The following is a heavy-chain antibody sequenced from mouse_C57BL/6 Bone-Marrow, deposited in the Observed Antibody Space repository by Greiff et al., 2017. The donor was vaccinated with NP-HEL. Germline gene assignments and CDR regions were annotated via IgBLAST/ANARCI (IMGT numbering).Heavy chain of an antibody. Sequence: QVQLQQSGAELVRPGASVTLSCKASGYTFTDYEMPWVKQTPVHGLEWIGAIDPETGGTAYNQKFKGKAILTADKSSSTAYMELRSLTSEDSAVYYCTRDDYGFPYYFDYWGQGTTLTVSS. V-gene: IGHV1-15*01. J-gene: IGHJ2*01. CDR3: TRDDYGFPYYFDY. CDR2: IDPETGGT. CDR1: GYTFTDYE. D-gene: IGHD2-4*01.